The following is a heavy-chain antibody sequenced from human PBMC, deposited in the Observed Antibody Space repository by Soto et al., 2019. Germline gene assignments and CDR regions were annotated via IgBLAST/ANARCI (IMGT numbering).Heavy chain of an antibody. J-gene: IGHJ6*02. V-gene: IGHV5-51*01. CDR2: IYPGDSDT. CDR1: GYSFTSYW. CDR3: ARHVLTPQKGYYGRDG. Sequence: GASLKISCKGSGYSFTSYWVGWVRPMPGKGLEWMGIIYPGDSDTRYSPSFQGQVTISADKSISTAYLQWSSLKASDPAMYSCARHVLTPQKGYYGRDGWGQGTTVTFS.